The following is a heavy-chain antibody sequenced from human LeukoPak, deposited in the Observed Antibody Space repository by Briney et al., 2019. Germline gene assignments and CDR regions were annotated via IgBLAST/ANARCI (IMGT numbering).Heavy chain of an antibody. CDR3: AKDIGSYYDY. CDR2: IQYDGSKK. Sequence: GGSLRLSCVASGFTFSSNGMHWVRQAPGKGLEWVTFIQYDGSKKYYADSVKGRFTISRDNSKNTPYLEMNSLRAEDTAVYYCAKDIGSYYDYWGQGILVTVSS. D-gene: IGHD3-10*01. V-gene: IGHV3-30*02. J-gene: IGHJ4*02. CDR1: GFTFSSNG.